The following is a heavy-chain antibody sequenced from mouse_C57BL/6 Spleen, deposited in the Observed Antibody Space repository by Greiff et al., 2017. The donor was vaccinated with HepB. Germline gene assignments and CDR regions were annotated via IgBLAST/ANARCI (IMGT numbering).Heavy chain of an antibody. CDR1: GYTFTSYW. V-gene: IGHV1-52*01. CDR3: ARGGSSSAWFAY. Sequence: QVQLQQSGAELVRPGSSVKLSCKASGYTFTSYWMHWVKQRPIQGLEWIGNIDPSDSETHYNQKFKDKATLTVDKSSSTAYMQLSSLTSEDSAVYYCARGGSSSAWFAYWGQGTLVTVSA. J-gene: IGHJ3*01. D-gene: IGHD1-1*01. CDR2: IDPSDSET.